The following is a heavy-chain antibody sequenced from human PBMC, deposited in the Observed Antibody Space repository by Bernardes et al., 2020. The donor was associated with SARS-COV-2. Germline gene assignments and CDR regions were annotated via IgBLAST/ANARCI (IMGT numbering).Heavy chain of an antibody. CDR2: ISAYNGNT. J-gene: IGHJ6*03. CDR1: GYTFTSYV. Sequence: ASVKVSCKASGYTFTSYVISWVRPAPGQGLTWMGWISAYNGNTNYAQKLQGRVTMTTDTSTSTAYMELRRLRSEDTAVYYCASRFLAVAGTNYYYFMDVWGKGTTVTVSS. CDR3: ASRFLAVAGTNYYYFMDV. D-gene: IGHD6-19*01. V-gene: IGHV1-18*01.